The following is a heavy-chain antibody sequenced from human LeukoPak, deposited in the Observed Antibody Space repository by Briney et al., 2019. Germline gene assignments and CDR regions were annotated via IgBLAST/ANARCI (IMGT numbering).Heavy chain of an antibody. CDR2: IYTSGST. Sequence: SETLSLTCTVSGGSISSGSYYWSWIRQPAGKGLEWIGRIYTSGSTNYNPSLKSRVTISVDTSKNQFSLKLSSVTAADTAVYYCARGAKNIVVVPAAPAYYYYYMDVWGKGTTVTISS. V-gene: IGHV4-61*02. J-gene: IGHJ6*03. CDR1: GGSISSGSYY. CDR3: ARGAKNIVVVPAAPAYYYYYMDV. D-gene: IGHD2-2*01.